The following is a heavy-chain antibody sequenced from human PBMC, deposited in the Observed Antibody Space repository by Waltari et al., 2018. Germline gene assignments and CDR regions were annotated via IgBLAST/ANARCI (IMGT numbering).Heavy chain of an antibody. Sequence: QLQVQESGPGLVKPSETLSLTCTVPGGAITTINYYWGWIRQPPGKGLEWIGSIYYNGNTYYNPSLKSRVTISADTSKNQFSLNLNSVTAADTAVYYCASDTGALWMDVWGQGTTVTVSS. J-gene: IGHJ6*02. V-gene: IGHV4-39*01. CDR1: GGAITTINYY. D-gene: IGHD2-21*01. CDR3: ASDTGALWMDV. CDR2: IYYNGNT.